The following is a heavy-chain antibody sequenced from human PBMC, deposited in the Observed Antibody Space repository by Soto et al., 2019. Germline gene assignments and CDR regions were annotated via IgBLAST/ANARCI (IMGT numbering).Heavy chain of an antibody. CDR3: ARFSWYDGDSINNYYMDF. J-gene: IGHJ6*03. Sequence: PSETLSLTCSVFGDSISSRSYYWAWIRRPPGMGLEWIASISYTGNTYYNPSLTSRAAISGDTSKNQFSLKLSFVTAADTAVYYCARFSWYDGDSINNYYMDFWGNGATVTVSS. CDR1: GDSISSRSYY. D-gene: IGHD6-13*01. CDR2: ISYTGNT. V-gene: IGHV4-39*01.